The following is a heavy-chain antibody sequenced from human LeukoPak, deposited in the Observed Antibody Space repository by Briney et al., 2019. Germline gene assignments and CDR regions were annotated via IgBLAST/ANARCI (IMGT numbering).Heavy chain of an antibody. J-gene: IGHJ5*02. V-gene: IGHV3-11*01. CDR3: ARERRYYYGSGSYDWFDP. CDR1: GFTFSSYA. CDR2: ISSSGSTI. D-gene: IGHD3-10*01. Sequence: GGSLRLSCAASGFTFSSYAMSWIRQAPGKGLEWVSYISSSGSTIYYADSVKGRFTISRDNAKNSLYLQMNSLRAEDTAVYYCARERRYYYGSGSYDWFDPWGQGTLVTVSS.